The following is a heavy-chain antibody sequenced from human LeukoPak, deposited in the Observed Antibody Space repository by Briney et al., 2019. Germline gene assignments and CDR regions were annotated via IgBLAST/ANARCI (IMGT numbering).Heavy chain of an antibody. D-gene: IGHD3-3*01. J-gene: IGHJ5*02. CDR2: INHSGST. CDR3: ARRHDSTKTFGEVIKSRTRWFDP. Sequence: SETLSLTFAVYGGSFSGCYWSWIRQPPGKGLEWIGEINHSGSTNYNPSLKSRVTISVDTSKNQFSLQLSSVTAADTAVYYCARRHDSTKTFGEVIKSRTRWFDPWGQGTLVTVSS. CDR1: GGSFSGCY. V-gene: IGHV4-34*01.